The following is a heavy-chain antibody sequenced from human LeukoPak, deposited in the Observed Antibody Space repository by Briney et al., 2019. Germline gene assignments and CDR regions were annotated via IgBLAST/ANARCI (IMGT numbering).Heavy chain of an antibody. D-gene: IGHD6-13*01. Sequence: SGGSLRLSCAASGFTFSSYSMNWVRQAPGKGLEWVSSISSSSSYIYYADSVKGRFTISRDNAKNSLYLQMNSLRAEDTAVYYCTRARGVQQLVRVLNWFDPWGQGTLVTVSS. V-gene: IGHV3-21*01. J-gene: IGHJ5*02. CDR3: TRARGVQQLVRVLNWFDP. CDR1: GFTFSSYS. CDR2: ISSSSSYI.